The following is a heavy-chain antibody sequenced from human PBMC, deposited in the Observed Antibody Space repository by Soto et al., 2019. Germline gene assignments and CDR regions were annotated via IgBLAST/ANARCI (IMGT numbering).Heavy chain of an antibody. CDR3: AVAWGAWADY. CDR1: GGSISSYY. J-gene: IGHJ4*02. CDR2: IYYSGST. V-gene: IGHV4-59*01. Sequence: QVQLQESGPGLVKPSETLSLTCTVSGGSISSYYWSWIRQPPGKGLEWIGYIYYSGSTNYNPSLKSGVLAAVDTAKNQLSLKLSSVSAADRAVYYCAVAWGAWADYWGQGTLVTVSS. D-gene: IGHD3-16*01.